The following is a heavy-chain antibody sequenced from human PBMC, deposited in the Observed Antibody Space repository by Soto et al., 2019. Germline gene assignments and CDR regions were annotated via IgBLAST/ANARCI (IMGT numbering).Heavy chain of an antibody. CDR3: VRGRILRLRFGDFDS. V-gene: IGHV4-59*12. J-gene: IGHJ4*02. Sequence: SETLSLTCNVSGGSISNYYWTWVRQSPEKGLEWIGYMYYNRNTNYNPSLESRVTISLDTSKNQFSLDLTSVTAADTAVYYCVRGRILRLRFGDFDSWGQGTLVTVSS. CDR1: GGSISNYY. CDR2: MYYNRNT. D-gene: IGHD5-12*01.